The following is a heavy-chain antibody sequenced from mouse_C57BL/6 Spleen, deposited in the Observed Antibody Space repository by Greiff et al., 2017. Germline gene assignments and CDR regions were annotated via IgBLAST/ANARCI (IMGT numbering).Heavy chain of an antibody. CDR3: ARPYYYGSEDYFDY. D-gene: IGHD1-1*01. CDR1: GFTFSDYG. V-gene: IGHV5-17*01. Sequence: DVKLVESGGGLVKPGGSLTLSCAASGFTFSDYGMHWVRQAPEKGLEWVAYISSGSSTIYYADTVKGRFTISRDNAKNTLFLQMTSLRSEDTAMYYCARPYYYGSEDYFDYWGQGTTLTVSS. CDR2: ISSGSSTI. J-gene: IGHJ2*01.